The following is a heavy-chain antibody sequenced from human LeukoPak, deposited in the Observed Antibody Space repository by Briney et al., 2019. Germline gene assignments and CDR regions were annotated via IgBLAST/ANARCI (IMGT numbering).Heavy chain of an antibody. D-gene: IGHD3-10*01. CDR3: TRTKYGSGSLYAFDI. CDR1: GFTFGDYA. V-gene: IGHV3-49*04. Sequence: PGRSLRLSCTACGFTFGDYAMSWVRQAPGKGLEWVGFIRSKAYGGTTEYAASVKGRFTISRDDSKSIAYLQMNSLKTEDTAVYYCTRTKYGSGSLYAFDIWGQGTMVTVSS. J-gene: IGHJ3*02. CDR2: IRSKAYGGTT.